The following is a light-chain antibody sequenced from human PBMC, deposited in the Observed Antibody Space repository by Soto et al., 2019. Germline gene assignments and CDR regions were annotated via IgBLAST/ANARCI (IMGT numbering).Light chain of an antibody. J-gene: IGKJ1*01. CDR3: QQYNKWRT. CDR2: GAS. V-gene: IGKV3-15*01. CDR1: QSVSSN. Sequence: EIVMTQSPATLSVSPGERATLSCRASQSVSSNLAWYQQKPGQAPRLLIYGASTRATGIPARISGSGSGTEFTLTITSLQSEDFAVYYCQQYNKWRTFGQGTKV.